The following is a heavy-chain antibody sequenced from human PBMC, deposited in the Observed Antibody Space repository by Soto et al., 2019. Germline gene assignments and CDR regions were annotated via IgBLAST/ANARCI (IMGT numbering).Heavy chain of an antibody. Sequence: QVQLVESGGGVVQPGRSLRLSCAASGFTFSSYGMHWVRQAPGKGLEWMAVIWSDGSDKYYADSVKGRFTISRDNSKNTLCLQMTSLRAEDTAVYFCARGPVSSAWYFVGNWGQGTLVTVSS. V-gene: IGHV3-33*01. D-gene: IGHD6-19*01. J-gene: IGHJ4*02. CDR3: ARGPVSSAWYFVGN. CDR1: GFTFSSYG. CDR2: IWSDGSDK.